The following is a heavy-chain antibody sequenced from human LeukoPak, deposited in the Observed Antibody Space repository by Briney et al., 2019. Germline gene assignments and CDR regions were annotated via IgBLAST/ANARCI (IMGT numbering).Heavy chain of an antibody. J-gene: IGHJ4*02. CDR2: INPSGGST. Sequence: ASVKVSCKASGYTFTTYYVHWVRQAPGQGLEWMGIINPSGGSTSYAQKFQGRVTMTRDTSTSTVYMELSSLRSENTAVYYCARAWYYDSSGYPWGQGTLATVSS. CDR3: ARAWYYDSSGYP. V-gene: IGHV1-46*01. D-gene: IGHD3-22*01. CDR1: GYTFTTYY.